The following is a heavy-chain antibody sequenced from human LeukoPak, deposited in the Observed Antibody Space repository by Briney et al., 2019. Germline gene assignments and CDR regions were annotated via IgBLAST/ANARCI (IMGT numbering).Heavy chain of an antibody. D-gene: IGHD5-12*01. J-gene: IGHJ5*02. Sequence: AQTLSLTCAVYGGSFSGYYWSWIRHPPGMGLEWIGEINHSGSTNYNPSLKSRVTISVDTSKNQFSLKLSSVTAADTAVYYCARGGSGYALNWFDPWGQGTLVTVSS. CDR1: GGSFSGYY. CDR3: ARGGSGYALNWFDP. V-gene: IGHV4-34*01. CDR2: INHSGST.